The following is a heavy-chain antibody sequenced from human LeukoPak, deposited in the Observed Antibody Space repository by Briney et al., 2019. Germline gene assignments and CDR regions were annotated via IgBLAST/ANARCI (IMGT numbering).Heavy chain of an antibody. D-gene: IGHD2-15*01. CDR3: ARGYLRGVVVVAATTGAFYGS. V-gene: IGHV1-2*06. CDR1: GYTFTGYY. Sequence: ASVKVSCKASGYTFTGYYMHWVRQAPGQGLEWMGRINPNSGGTNYAQKFQGRVTMTRDTSISTAYMELSRLRSDDTAVHYCARGYLRGVVVVAATTGAFYGSWGQGTLVTVSS. J-gene: IGHJ4*02. CDR2: INPNSGGT.